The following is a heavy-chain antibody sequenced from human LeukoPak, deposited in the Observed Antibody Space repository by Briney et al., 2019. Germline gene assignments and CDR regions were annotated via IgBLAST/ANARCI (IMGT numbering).Heavy chain of an antibody. J-gene: IGHJ6*02. Sequence: PWEALSDTFTGSGGYISSSIYCWGWIRQPPGKGLEGVGSICYSGSTYYNPFLKSRVPLSLEASKNQFSLKLSAVTAADTAVYYCVGVYYYDYYYGIDVWGQGTTVTVSS. CDR2: ICYSGST. CDR3: VGVYYYDYYYGIDV. CDR1: GGYISSSIYC. D-gene: IGHD3-22*01. V-gene: IGHV4-39*01.